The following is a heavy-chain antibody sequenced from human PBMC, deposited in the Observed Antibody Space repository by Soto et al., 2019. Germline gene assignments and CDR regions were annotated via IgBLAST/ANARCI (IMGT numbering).Heavy chain of an antibody. CDR2: INHSGST. CDR1: GGSFSGYY. J-gene: IGHJ5*02. D-gene: IGHD3-10*01. V-gene: IGHV4-34*01. Sequence: PSETLSLTCAVYGGSFSGYYLSWIRQPPGKGLEWIGEINHSGSTNYNPSLKSRVTISVDTSKNQFSLKLSSVTAADTAVYYCARGNGLLLWFGELSHNWFDPWGQGTLVTVSS. CDR3: ARGNGLLLWFGELSHNWFDP.